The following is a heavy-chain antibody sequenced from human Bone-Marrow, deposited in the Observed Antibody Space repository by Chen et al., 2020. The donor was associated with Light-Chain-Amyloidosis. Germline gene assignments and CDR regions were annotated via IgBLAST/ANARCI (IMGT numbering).Heavy chain of an antibody. Sequence: QIQLVQSGAEVKKPGASVRVSCKASGYHFSSYGITWVRQAPGQGLEWVAYISENNGDTRNAQKVQDRITLTTDKSTGTAYMELRSLTSDDTAVYFCARLGGFGILTAYFDYWGQGTLVTVSS. CDR1: GYHFSSYG. CDR3: ARLGGFGILTAYFDY. V-gene: IGHV1-18*01. J-gene: IGHJ4*02. D-gene: IGHD3-16*01. CDR2: ISENNGDT.